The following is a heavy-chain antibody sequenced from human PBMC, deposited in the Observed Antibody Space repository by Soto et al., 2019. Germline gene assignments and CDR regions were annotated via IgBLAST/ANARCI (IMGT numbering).Heavy chain of an antibody. D-gene: IGHD3-10*01. CDR3: ARGGVVVRGPGWYFDL. J-gene: IGHJ2*01. V-gene: IGHV1-69*01. CDR2: IIPIFGTA. CDR1: GGTFSSYA. Sequence: QVQLVQSGAEVKKPGSSVKVSCKASGGTFSSYAISWVRQAPGQGLEWMGGIIPIFGTANYAQKFQGRVTITADESTSTAYMELSSLRSADTAVYYCARGGVVVRGPGWYFDLWGRGTLVTVSS.